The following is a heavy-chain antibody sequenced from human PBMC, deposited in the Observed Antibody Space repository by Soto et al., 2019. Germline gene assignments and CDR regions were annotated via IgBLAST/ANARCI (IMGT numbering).Heavy chain of an antibody. J-gene: IGHJ4*02. Sequence: GESLKISCAASGFTFSSYAMHWVRQAPGKGLEWVAVISYDGSNKYYADSVKGRFTISRDNSKNTLYLQMNSLRAEDTAVYYCARGGSIAARPYYFDYWGQGTLVTVSS. V-gene: IGHV3-30-3*01. D-gene: IGHD6-6*01. CDR3: ARGGSIAARPYYFDY. CDR1: GFTFSSYA. CDR2: ISYDGSNK.